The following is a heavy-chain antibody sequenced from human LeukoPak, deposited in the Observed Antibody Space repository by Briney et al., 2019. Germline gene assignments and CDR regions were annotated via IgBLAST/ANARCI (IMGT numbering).Heavy chain of an antibody. CDR1: GYTFTSYD. D-gene: IGHD3-10*01. J-gene: IGHJ5*02. V-gene: IGHV1-8*01. Sequence: VASVKVSCKASGYTFTSYDINWVRQATGQGLEWMGWMNPNRGNTGYAQKFQGRVTMTRNTSISTAYMELSSLRSEDTAVYYCARGHRAVIFQHGSGARHWFDPWGQGTLVTVSS. CDR3: ARGHRAVIFQHGSGARHWFDP. CDR2: MNPNRGNT.